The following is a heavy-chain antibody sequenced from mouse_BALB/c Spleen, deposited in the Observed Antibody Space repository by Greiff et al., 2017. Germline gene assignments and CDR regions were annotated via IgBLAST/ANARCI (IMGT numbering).Heavy chain of an antibody. J-gene: IGHJ4*01. CDR3: ARRDYGSMDY. CDR1: GFTFSSYT. Sequence: EVKLVESGGGLVQPGGSLKLSCAASGFTFSSYTMSWVRQTPEKRLEWVAYISNGGGSTYYPDTVKGRFTISRDNAKNTLYLQMSSLKSEDTAMYYCARRDYGSMDYWGQGTSVTVSS. CDR2: ISNGGGST. V-gene: IGHV5-12-2*01. D-gene: IGHD1-1*01.